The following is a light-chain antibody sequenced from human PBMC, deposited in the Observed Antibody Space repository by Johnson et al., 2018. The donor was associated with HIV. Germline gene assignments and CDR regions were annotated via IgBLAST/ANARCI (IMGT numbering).Light chain of an antibody. CDR3: GTWDTSLSAGGV. J-gene: IGLJ1*01. Sequence: QSVLTQPPSVSAAPGQKVTISCSGSSSNIGSNYVSWYQQFPGAAPKLLIYKNTQRPSGIPDRFSGSKSGTSATLGITGLQTGDEADYYCGTWDTSLSAGGVFGTGTTVTVL. CDR1: SSNIGSNY. V-gene: IGLV1-51*02. CDR2: KNT.